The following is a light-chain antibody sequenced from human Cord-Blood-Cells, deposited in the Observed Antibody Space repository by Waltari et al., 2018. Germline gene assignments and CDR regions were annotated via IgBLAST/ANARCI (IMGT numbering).Light chain of an antibody. Sequence: DIQMTQSQSSLSASVGYRVTITCRPNQRIRSYLYWYQQKPGKAPKLLIYAASNLQSGVPARFSGSGSGTDFTLTISRLEPEDFATYYCQQSYSTPLTFGQGTKVEIK. CDR1: QRIRSY. V-gene: IGKV1-39*01. CDR2: AAS. CDR3: QQSYSTPLT. J-gene: IGKJ1*01.